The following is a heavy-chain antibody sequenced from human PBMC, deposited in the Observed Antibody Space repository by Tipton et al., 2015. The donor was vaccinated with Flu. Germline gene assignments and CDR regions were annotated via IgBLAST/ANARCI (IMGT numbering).Heavy chain of an antibody. CDR1: EFNMDSIA. J-gene: IGHJ4*02. CDR2: ISGQTTHT. CDR3: AKVIPELVAGLDS. D-gene: IGHD6-19*01. V-gene: IGHV3-23*01. Sequence: SLRLSCAASEFNMDSIAMSWVRQAPGKGLEWVSTISGQTTHTNYAAAVEGRFTMARDDSKNLLYLQMNSLRADDTAVYSCAKVIPELVAGLDSWGQGTLVTVSS.